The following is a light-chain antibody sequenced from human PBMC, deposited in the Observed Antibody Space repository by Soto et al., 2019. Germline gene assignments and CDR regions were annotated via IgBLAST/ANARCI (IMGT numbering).Light chain of an antibody. V-gene: IGKV3-20*01. CDR1: QSVSSSY. CDR3: QQYGSSPRT. CDR2: GAS. J-gene: IGKJ2*01. Sequence: EIVLTQSPGTLSLSPGERATLSCRASQSVSSSYLAWYQQKPGQAPRLLIYGASTRATGTPDRFNGSGSGTDFTLTITRLEPEDFAVYYCQQYGSSPRTFGQGTKLEIK.